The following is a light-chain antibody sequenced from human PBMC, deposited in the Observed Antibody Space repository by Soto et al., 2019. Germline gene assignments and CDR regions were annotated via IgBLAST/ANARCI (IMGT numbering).Light chain of an antibody. CDR2: GAS. CDR3: QQYNNWPLT. CDR1: QSVSSN. Sequence: EIEMTQSPATLSVSPGERATISCRASQSVSSNLAWYQQKPGQAPRLLIYGASTRDTGIPARFSGSGSGTEFTLTISSLQSEDFAVYYCQQYNNWPLTFGEGTRLEIK. V-gene: IGKV3-15*01. J-gene: IGKJ5*01.